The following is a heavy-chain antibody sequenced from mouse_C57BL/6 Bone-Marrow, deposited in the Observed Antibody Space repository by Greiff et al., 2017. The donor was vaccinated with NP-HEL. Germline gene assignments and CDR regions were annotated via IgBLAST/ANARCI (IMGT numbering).Heavy chain of an antibody. CDR2: IYPGNSDT. J-gene: IGHJ3*01. CDR1: GYTFTSYW. Sequence: EVQLQQSGTVLARPGASVKMSCKTSGYTFTSYWMHWVKQRPGQGLEWIGAIYPGNSDTSYNQKFKGKAKLTADTSASTAYMELSSLTNEDSAVYYCTGRPWFAYWGQGTLVTVSA. CDR3: TGRPWFAY. V-gene: IGHV1-5*01.